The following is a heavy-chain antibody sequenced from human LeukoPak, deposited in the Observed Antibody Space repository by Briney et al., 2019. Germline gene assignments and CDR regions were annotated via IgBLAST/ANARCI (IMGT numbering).Heavy chain of an antibody. V-gene: IGHV4-59*08. Sequence: SETLSLTCTVSGGSISSYYWSWIRQPPGKGLEWIGYIYYSGSTNYNPSLKSRVTISVDTSKNQFSLKLYSVTAADTAVYYCARGYCSGGSCYSDHWFDPWGQGTLVTVSS. J-gene: IGHJ5*02. CDR3: ARGYCSGGSCYSDHWFDP. CDR1: GGSISSYY. D-gene: IGHD2-15*01. CDR2: IYYSGST.